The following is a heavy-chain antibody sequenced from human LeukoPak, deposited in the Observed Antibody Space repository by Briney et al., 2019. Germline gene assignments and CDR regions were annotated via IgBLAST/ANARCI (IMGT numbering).Heavy chain of an antibody. V-gene: IGHV3-30*02. CDR1: GFTFSSFG. Sequence: GGSLRLSCGASGFTFSSFGMHWVRQAPGKGLEWVAFIRFDGSNKYYADSVKGRFTISRDNAKNSLYLQMNSLRAEDTAVYYCARGGSPEQLGRHDAFDIWGQGTMVTVSS. CDR3: ARGGSPEQLGRHDAFDI. D-gene: IGHD6-13*01. CDR2: IRFDGSNK. J-gene: IGHJ3*02.